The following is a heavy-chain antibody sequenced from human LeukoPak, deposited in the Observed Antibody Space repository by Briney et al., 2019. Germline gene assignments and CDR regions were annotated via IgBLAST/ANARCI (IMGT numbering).Heavy chain of an antibody. J-gene: IGHJ4*02. V-gene: IGHV4-4*07. CDR1: GGSISSYY. D-gene: IGHD5-18*01. CDR3: ARGYSYGYYFDY. Sequence: SETLSLTCTVSGGSISSYYWSWIRQPVGKGLEWIGRIYTSGSTNYNPSLKSRVTISVDKSKNQFSLKLSSVTAADTAVYYCARGYSYGYYFDYWGQGTLVTVSS. CDR2: IYTSGST.